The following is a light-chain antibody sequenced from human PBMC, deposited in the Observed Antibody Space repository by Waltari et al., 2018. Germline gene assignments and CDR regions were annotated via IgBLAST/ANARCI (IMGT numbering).Light chain of an antibody. CDR2: SNN. CDR1: SANIGRNT. Sequence: QSVLTQPPSASGTPGQRVTISCSGSSANIGRNTVNWYQQLPGTAPKLLIYSNNQLPSGLPGRCYGSKSGTSASLAIRALQSEDEADYDCAAWDDSLNGPHVVFGGGTKLTVL. J-gene: IGLJ2*01. V-gene: IGLV1-44*01. CDR3: AAWDDSLNGPHVV.